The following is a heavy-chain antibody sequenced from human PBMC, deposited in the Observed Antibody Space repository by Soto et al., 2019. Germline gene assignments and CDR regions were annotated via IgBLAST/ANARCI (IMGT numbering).Heavy chain of an antibody. V-gene: IGHV1-3*01. CDR3: VLDGPLRYFDWLS. CDR2: INAGNGNT. Sequence: ASVKVSCKASGYTFTSYAMHWVRQAPGQRLEWMGWINAGNGNTKYSQKFQGRVTITRGTSASTAYMELSSLRSEDTAVYYCVLDGPLRYFDWLSWGQGTLVTVSS. D-gene: IGHD3-9*01. CDR1: GYTFTSYA. J-gene: IGHJ4*02.